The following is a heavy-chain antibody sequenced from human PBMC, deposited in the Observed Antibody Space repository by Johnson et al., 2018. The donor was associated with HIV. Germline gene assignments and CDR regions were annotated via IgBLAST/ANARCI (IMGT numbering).Heavy chain of an antibody. CDR3: ARQGGWLGAFDI. Sequence: EVQLVESGGGLVQPGGSLRLSCAASGFTLSSDWMSWVRQAPGKGLEWVANIKQDGSEKYYVDSVKGRFTISRDNAKNSLYLQMNSLSAEDTAVYYCARQGGWLGAFDIWGQGTMVTVSS. J-gene: IGHJ3*02. V-gene: IGHV3-7*01. D-gene: IGHD5-12*01. CDR1: GFTLSSDW. CDR2: IKQDGSEK.